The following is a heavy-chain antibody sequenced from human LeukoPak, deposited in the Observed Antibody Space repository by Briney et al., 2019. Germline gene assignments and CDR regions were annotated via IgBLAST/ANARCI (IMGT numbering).Heavy chain of an antibody. V-gene: IGHV1-2*02. Sequence: GASVKVSCKASGYTFTGYYMHWVRQAPGQGLEWMGWINPNNGGTNYAQKFQGRVTMTRDTSISTAYMELSRLRSDDTAVYYCARGDSSGYYYSYYFDYWGQGTLVTVSS. CDR2: INPNNGGT. CDR3: ARGDSSGYYYSYYFDY. D-gene: IGHD3-22*01. J-gene: IGHJ4*02. CDR1: GYTFTGYY.